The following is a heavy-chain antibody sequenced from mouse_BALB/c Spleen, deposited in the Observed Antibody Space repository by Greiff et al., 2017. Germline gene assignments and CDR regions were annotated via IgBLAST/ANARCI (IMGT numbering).Heavy chain of an antibody. CDR1: GYTFTSYV. V-gene: IGHV1-14*01. Sequence: EVQLQQSGPELVKPGASVKMSCKASGYTFTSYVMHWVKQKPGQGLEWIGYINPYNDGTKYNEKFKGKATLTADKSSSTAYMQLSSLTSENSAVYFCARGRSYYAMDYWGQGTSVTVSS. J-gene: IGHJ4*01. CDR3: ARGRSYYAMDY. CDR2: INPYNDGT.